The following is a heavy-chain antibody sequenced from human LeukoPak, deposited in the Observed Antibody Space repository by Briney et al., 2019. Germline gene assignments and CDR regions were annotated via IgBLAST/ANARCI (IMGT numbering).Heavy chain of an antibody. CDR3: ARTSSSSSPYGY. D-gene: IGHD6-6*01. Sequence: SETLSLTCTVSGGSISSGSYYWSWIRQPAGKGLEWIGRIYTSGSTNYNPSLKSRVTISVDTSKNQFSLKLSSVTAADTAVYYCARTSSSSSPYGYWGQGTLVTVSS. V-gene: IGHV4-61*02. CDR1: GGSISSGSYY. J-gene: IGHJ4*02. CDR2: IYTSGST.